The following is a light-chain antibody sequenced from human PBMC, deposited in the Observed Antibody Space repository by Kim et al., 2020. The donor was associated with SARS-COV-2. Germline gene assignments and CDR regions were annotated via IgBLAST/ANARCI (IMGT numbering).Light chain of an antibody. CDR3: VAWDDSLKGPV. V-gene: IGLV1-44*01. CDR2: NNN. CDR1: SSNIGSKT. J-gene: IGLJ3*02. Sequence: QAVVTQPPSASGTPGQRVTISCSGSSSNIGSKTVSWYQQLPGTAPKLLIYNNNQWPSGVPDRFSGSKSGTSASLAISGLQSEDEAEYYCVAWDDSLKGPVFGGGTQLTVL.